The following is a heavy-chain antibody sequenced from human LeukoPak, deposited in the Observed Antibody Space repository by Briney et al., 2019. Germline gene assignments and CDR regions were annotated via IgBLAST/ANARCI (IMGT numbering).Heavy chain of an antibody. CDR1: GGSFSGYY. V-gene: IGHV4-34*01. J-gene: IGHJ4*02. Sequence: SETLSLTCAVYGGSFSGYYWSWIRQPPGKGLERIGEINHSGSTNYNPSLKSRVTISVDTSKNQFSLKLSSVTAADTAVYYCARDPGIQLPYYFDYWGQGTLVTVSS. CDR2: INHSGST. D-gene: IGHD5-18*01. CDR3: ARDPGIQLPYYFDY.